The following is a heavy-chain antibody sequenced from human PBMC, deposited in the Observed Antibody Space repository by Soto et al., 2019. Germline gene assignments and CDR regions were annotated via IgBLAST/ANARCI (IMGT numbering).Heavy chain of an antibody. D-gene: IGHD3-3*01. CDR1: GFTFSSYS. CDR2: ISSSSSYI. Sequence: GGSLRLSCAASGFTFSSYSMNWVRQAPGKGLEWVPSISSSSSYIYYADSVKGRFTISRDNAKNSLYLQMNSLRAEDTAVYYCARYDFWSGSYYYYYGMDVWGQGTTVTVSS. V-gene: IGHV3-21*01. CDR3: ARYDFWSGSYYYYYGMDV. J-gene: IGHJ6*02.